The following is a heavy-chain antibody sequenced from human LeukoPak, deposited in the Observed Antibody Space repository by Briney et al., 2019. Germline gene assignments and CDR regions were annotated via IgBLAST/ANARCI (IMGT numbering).Heavy chain of an antibody. V-gene: IGHV4-39*01. CDR3: ARPYRPGVVVAAFFDY. CDR2: IYYSGST. D-gene: IGHD2-15*01. CDR1: GGSISSSSYY. J-gene: IGHJ4*02. Sequence: SETLSLTCTVSGGSISSSSYYWGWIRQPPGKGLEWIGSIYYSGSTYYNPSLKSRVTISVDTSKNQFSLKLSSVTAADTAVYYCARPYRPGVVVAAFFDYWGQGTLVTVSS.